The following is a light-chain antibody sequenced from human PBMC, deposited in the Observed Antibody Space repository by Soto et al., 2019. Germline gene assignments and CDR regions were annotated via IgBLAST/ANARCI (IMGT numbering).Light chain of an antibody. J-gene: IGKJ5*01. CDR2: AAS. CDR1: QSVSNSY. V-gene: IGKV3-20*01. Sequence: EIVLSQSPGTLSLSPGERATLSCRASQSVSNSYLAWYQQKPGQAPSLLIYAASTTATAIPERFSGSGSGTDSTLTISRLEPEDFAVYYCQQYGSSPPITFGQGTRLEIK. CDR3: QQYGSSPPIT.